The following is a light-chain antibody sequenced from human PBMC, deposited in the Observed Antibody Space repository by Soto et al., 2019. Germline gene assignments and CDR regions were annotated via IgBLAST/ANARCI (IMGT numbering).Light chain of an antibody. CDR1: QGINKW. V-gene: IGKV1-12*01. CDR2: AAS. J-gene: IGKJ4*02. CDR3: HQANSCPRT. Sequence: DIPMTQSPSSVSASVGDRVTITCRASQGINKWLAWYQQKTGKAPKLLISAASSLLSGVPSRFSGRGSGTDFILTISSLQPEDFATYYCHQANSCPRTFGEGTRVEI.